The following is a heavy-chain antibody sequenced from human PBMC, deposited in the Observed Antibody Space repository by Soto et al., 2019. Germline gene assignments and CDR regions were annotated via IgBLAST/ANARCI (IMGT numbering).Heavy chain of an antibody. CDR1: GGTFSSYA. J-gene: IGHJ3*02. Sequence: GASVKVSCKASGGTFSSYAISWVRQAPGQGLEWMGGIIPIFGTANYAQKFQGRVTITADESTSTAHMELSSLRSEDTAVYYCARDRGTGTSIFFDIWGQGTMVTVSS. V-gene: IGHV1-69*13. CDR2: IIPIFGTA. CDR3: ARDRGTGTSIFFDI. D-gene: IGHD1-1*01.